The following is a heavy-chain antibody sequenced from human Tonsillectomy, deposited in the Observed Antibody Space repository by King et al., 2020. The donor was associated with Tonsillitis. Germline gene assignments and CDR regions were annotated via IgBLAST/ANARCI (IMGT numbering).Heavy chain of an antibody. J-gene: IGHJ5*02. CDR1: GGSISSYY. D-gene: IGHD3-10*01. V-gene: IGHV4-59*01. CDR2: IYYSGST. Sequence: LQLQESGPGLVKPSETLSLTCTVSGGSISSYYWSWIRQPPGKGLEWIGYIYYSGSTNYNPPLESRVTISVDTSKNQFSLTLSSVTAADTAVYYCASVTSWGWYGDWFDPWGQGNLVTVSS. CDR3: ASVTSWGWYGDWFDP.